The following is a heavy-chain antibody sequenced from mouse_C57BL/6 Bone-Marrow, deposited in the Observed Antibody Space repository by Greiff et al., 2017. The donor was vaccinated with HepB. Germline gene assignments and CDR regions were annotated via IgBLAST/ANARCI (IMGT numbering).Heavy chain of an antibody. D-gene: IGHD2-5*01. V-gene: IGHV5-4*01. CDR3: AREKGGYYSNYVLAWFAD. Sequence: VQLKESGGGLVKPGGSLKLSCAASGFTFSSYAMSWVRQTPEKRLEWVATISDGGSYTYYPDNVKGRVTISRDNAKNNLYLQMSHLKSEDTAMYYCAREKGGYYSNYVLAWFADWGQGTLVTVSA. CDR2: ISDGGSYT. J-gene: IGHJ3*01. CDR1: GFTFSSYA.